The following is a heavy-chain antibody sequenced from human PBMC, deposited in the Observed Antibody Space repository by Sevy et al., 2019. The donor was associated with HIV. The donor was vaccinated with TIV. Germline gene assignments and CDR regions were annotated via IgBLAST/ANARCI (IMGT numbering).Heavy chain of an antibody. J-gene: IGHJ4*02. CDR1: GFTFSSYA. CDR2: IKQDMSEK. CDR3: ARAQQVTMLVVIGGLYFDF. D-gene: IGHD3-22*01. V-gene: IGHV3-7*01. Sequence: GGSLRLSCAASGFTFSSYAMSWVRQAPGKGLEWVANIKQDMSEKYYADSVKGRFTISRDNARKSLYLQMESLRAEDTAVYYCARAQQVTMLVVIGGLYFDFWGQGTLVTVSS.